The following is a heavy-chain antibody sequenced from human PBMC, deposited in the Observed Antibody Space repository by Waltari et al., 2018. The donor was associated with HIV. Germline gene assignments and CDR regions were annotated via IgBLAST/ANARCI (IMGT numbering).Heavy chain of an antibody. D-gene: IGHD3-10*01. V-gene: IGHV1-69*19. CDR3: AKCDFTELERGQKAFEV. CDR2: TATFLGD. Sequence: QLVQPGAETKKPGAAVTVHCQASGGSSVTFSFSWVRQAPGQGLEWLGGTATFLGDIYAEDFNGSVTSTSNPSTRKVCLELGGLRPDDTAEYFCAKCDFTELERGQKAFEVWGQGTSVVVSA. CDR1: GGSSVTFS. J-gene: IGHJ3*01.